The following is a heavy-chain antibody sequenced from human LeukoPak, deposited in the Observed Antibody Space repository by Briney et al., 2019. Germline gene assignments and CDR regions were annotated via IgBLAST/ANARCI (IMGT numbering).Heavy chain of an antibody. D-gene: IGHD3-10*01. CDR1: GFTFSSYA. J-gene: IGHJ4*02. CDR3: AKKSEDRGGFDS. CDR2: ISYDGSNK. Sequence: AGGSLRLSCAASGFTFSSYAMHWVRQAPGKGLEWVAVISYDGSNKYYADSVKGRFTISRDNSKSTLYLLMNSLRAEDTAVYYCAKKSEDRGGFDSWGQGTLVTVSS. V-gene: IGHV3-30-3*01.